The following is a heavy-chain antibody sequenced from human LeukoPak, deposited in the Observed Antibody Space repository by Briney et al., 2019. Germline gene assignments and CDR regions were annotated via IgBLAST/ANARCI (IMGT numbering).Heavy chain of an antibody. Sequence: ASVKVSCKASGYTFTGYYINWVRQAPGQGLEWMGWINPNSGGTNYAQKFQGRVTMTRDTSISTAQMELSRLSPDDTAVYYCARGWAPGGSGSYGHWSQGTLVIVSS. CDR1: GYTFTGYY. CDR3: ARGWAPGGSGSYGH. V-gene: IGHV1-2*02. CDR2: INPNSGGT. J-gene: IGHJ4*02. D-gene: IGHD1-26*01.